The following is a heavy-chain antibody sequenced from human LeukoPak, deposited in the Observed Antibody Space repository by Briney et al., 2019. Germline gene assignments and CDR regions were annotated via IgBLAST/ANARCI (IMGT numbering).Heavy chain of an antibody. D-gene: IGHD1-26*01. CDR1: GFTFSSYG. J-gene: IGHJ4*02. CDR2: ISYDGSNK. V-gene: IGHV3-30*03. Sequence: GGSLRLSCAASGFTFSSYGMHWVRQAPGKGLEWVAVISYDGSNKYYADSVKGRFTISRDNAKNPLYLQMNSLRAEDTAVYYCARDPLGELLFDYWGQGTLVTVSS. CDR3: ARDPLGELLFDY.